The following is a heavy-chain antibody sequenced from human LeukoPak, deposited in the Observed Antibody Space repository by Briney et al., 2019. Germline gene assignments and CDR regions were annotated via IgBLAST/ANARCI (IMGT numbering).Heavy chain of an antibody. D-gene: IGHD3-3*01. CDR2: INPNSGGT. J-gene: IGHJ6*03. V-gene: IGHV1-2*02. CDR3: ARVIVRSGSIFPYYMDV. CDR1: GYTITDYY. Sequence: ASVKVSCKASGYTITDYYLHWVRQAPGQGLEWMGWINPNSGGTNYAQKFQGRVTMTRDTSISTAYMELSRLRSDDTAVYYCARVIVRSGSIFPYYMDVWGKGTTVTVSS.